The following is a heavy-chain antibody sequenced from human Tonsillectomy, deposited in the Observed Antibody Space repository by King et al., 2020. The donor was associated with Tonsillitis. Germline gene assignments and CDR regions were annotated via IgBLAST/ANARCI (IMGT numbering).Heavy chain of an antibody. Sequence: VQLQESGPGLVKPSQTLSLTCIVSGASISNGDYYWSCIRQHPGNGLEWSGYISYSGSTYYDPSLQSRVTMSVDTSKNQFSLKLSSVAAADSAVYYCASYAYTFWTSIGWGQGTLVTVSS. CDR2: ISYSGST. V-gene: IGHV4-31*03. CDR1: GASISNGDYY. CDR3: ASYAYTFWTSIG. D-gene: IGHD3/OR15-3a*01. J-gene: IGHJ4*02.